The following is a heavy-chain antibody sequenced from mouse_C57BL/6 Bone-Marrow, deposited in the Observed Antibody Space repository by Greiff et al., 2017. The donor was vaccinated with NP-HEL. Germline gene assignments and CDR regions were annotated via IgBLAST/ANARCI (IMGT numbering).Heavy chain of an antibody. V-gene: IGHV1-26*01. J-gene: IGHJ4*01. D-gene: IGHD1-1*01. CDR3: ARVELTRRVGYAMDY. Sequence: EVQLQQSGPELVKPGASVKISCKASGYTFTDYYMNWVKQSHGKSLEWIGDINPNNGGTSYNQKFKGKATLTVDKSSSTAYMELRSLTSEDSAVYYCARVELTRRVGYAMDYWGQGTSVTVSS. CDR1: GYTFTDYY. CDR2: INPNNGGT.